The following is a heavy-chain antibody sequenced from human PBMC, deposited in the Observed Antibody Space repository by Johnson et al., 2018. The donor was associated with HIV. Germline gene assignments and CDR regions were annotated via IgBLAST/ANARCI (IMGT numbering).Heavy chain of an antibody. CDR1: GFTFSSYP. CDR3: ARGDIGWNDDFAFDI. CDR2: ISYDGSNK. D-gene: IGHD1-1*01. J-gene: IGHJ3*02. V-gene: IGHV3-30*04. Sequence: QVQLVESGGGVVQPGRSLRLSCAASGFTFSSYPIHWVRQAPGKGLEWVAVISYDGSNKYYADSVKGRFTIYRDNSKNTLYLQMNSLRTWDTAVYYCARGDIGWNDDFAFDIWGQGTMVTVSS.